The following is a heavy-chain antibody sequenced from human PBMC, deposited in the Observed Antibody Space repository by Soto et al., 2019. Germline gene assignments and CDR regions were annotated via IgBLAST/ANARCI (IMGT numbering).Heavy chain of an antibody. V-gene: IGHV3-23*01. J-gene: IGHJ6*02. CDR3: AKDQATLAMIVADYYYYGMDV. D-gene: IGHD3-22*01. CDR1: GFTFSSYA. Sequence: GGSLRLSCAASGFTFSSYAMSWFRQAPGKGLEWVSAISGSGGSTYYADSVKGRFTISRDNSKNTLYLQMNSLRAEDTAVYYCAKDQATLAMIVADYYYYGMDVWGQGTTVTVSS. CDR2: ISGSGGST.